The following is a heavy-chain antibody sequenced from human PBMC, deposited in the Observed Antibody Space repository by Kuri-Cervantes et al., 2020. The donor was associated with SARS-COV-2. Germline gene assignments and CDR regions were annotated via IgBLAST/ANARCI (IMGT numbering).Heavy chain of an antibody. CDR3: VTCLARDLYVEHYFDY. J-gene: IGHJ4*02. CDR1: GFTFSSYS. V-gene: IGHV3-21*01. Sequence: GESLKISCAASGFTFSSYSMNWVRQAPGKVLEWVSSISSSSSYIYYADSVKGRFTISRDNAKNSLYLQMNSLRAEDTAVYYCVTCLARDLYVEHYFDYWGQGTLVTVSS. CDR2: ISSSSSYI. D-gene: IGHD5-24*01.